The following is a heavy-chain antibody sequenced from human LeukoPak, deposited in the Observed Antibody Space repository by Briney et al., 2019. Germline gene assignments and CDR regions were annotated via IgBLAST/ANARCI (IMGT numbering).Heavy chain of an antibody. D-gene: IGHD3-22*01. V-gene: IGHV4-39*07. Sequence: SETLSLTCTVSGGSVSSSNYYWGWIRQPPGKGLEWIGSIYYSGSTYYNPSLKSRVTISVDTSKNQFSLKLRSVTAADTAVYYCARRTYYYDSSGYDYDYWGQGTLVTVSS. CDR1: GGSVSSSNYY. CDR2: IYYSGST. CDR3: ARRTYYYDSSGYDYDY. J-gene: IGHJ4*02.